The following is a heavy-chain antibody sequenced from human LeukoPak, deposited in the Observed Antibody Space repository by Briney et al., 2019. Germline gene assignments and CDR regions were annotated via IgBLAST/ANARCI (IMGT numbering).Heavy chain of an antibody. CDR3: VRGPDYGDRLDYFDY. D-gene: IGHD4-17*01. J-gene: IGHJ4*02. Sequence: GGSLRLSCAASGFTFRRHWMSWVRQAPGKGPEWVAHIKQDVTEFYVHSVKGRFIISRDNAKTSLYLQMNSLRAEDTAVYSCVRGPDYGDRLDYFDYWGQGTLVTVSS. V-gene: IGHV3-7*01. CDR1: GFTFRRHW. CDR2: IKQDVTE.